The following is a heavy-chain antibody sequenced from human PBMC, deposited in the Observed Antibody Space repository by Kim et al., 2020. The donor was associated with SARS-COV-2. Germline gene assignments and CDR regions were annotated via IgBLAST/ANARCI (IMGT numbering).Heavy chain of an antibody. CDR2: IYYSGST. CDR3: ARLRFLEWLDPGPKFDP. CDR1: GGSISSYY. V-gene: IGHV4-59*08. J-gene: IGHJ5*02. Sequence: SETLSLTCTVSGGSISSYYWSWIRQPPGKGLEWIGYIYYSGSTNYNPSLKSRVTISVDTSKNQFSLKLSSVTAADTAVYYCARLRFLEWLDPGPKFDPWGPGTLVTVSS. D-gene: IGHD3-3*01.